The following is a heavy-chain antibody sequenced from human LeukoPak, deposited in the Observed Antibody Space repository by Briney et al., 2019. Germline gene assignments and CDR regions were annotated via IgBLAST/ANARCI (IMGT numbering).Heavy chain of an antibody. CDR2: ISGSGGST. CDR3: AKTTHDSSGYYYFGC. CDR1: GFTFSSYA. J-gene: IGHJ4*02. D-gene: IGHD3-22*01. V-gene: IGHV3-23*01. Sequence: GGSLRLSCAASGFTFSSYAMSWVRQAPGKGLEWVSAISGSGGSTYYADSVKGRFTISRDNSKNTLYLQMNSLRAEDTAVYYCAKTTHDSSGYYYFGCWGQGTLVTVSS.